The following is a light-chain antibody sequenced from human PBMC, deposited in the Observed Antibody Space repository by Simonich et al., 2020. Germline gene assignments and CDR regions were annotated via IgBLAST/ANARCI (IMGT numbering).Light chain of an antibody. CDR2: DVS. Sequence: QSALTQPVSVSGSPGQSITISCTGTSSDVGGYNSVSWYQQHPGKAHKLMSYDVSKLPSGVSNRFSGSKSGNTASLTISGLQAEDEADYYCSSYTSSSTRVFGGGTKLTVL. J-gene: IGLJ3*02. CDR3: SSYTSSSTRV. V-gene: IGLV2-14*03. CDR1: SSDVGGYNS.